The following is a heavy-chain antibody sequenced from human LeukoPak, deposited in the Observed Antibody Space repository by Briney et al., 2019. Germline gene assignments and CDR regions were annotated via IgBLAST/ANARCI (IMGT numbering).Heavy chain of an antibody. D-gene: IGHD2-2*03. Sequence: PGGSLRLSCAASGFTFYIYAMSWVRQAPGKGLEWISGISKSGDNTQYADSVKGRFTISRDNSKNMLYLQMNSLRAEDTAIYYCAKGARLTAIGSGYLDSWGQGVLVTVSS. CDR3: AKGARLTAIGSGYLDS. CDR2: ISKSGDNT. CDR1: GFTFYIYA. V-gene: IGHV3-23*01. J-gene: IGHJ4*02.